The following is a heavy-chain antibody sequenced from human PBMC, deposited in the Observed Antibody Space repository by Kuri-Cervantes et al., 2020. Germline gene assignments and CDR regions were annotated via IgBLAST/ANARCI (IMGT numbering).Heavy chain of an antibody. CDR1: GFIFSSYA. J-gene: IGHJ4*02. D-gene: IGHD2-15*01. CDR3: AKVVDFDY. CDR2: ISYDGSNK. V-gene: IGHV3-30-3*01. Sequence: GESLKISCAASGFIFSSYAMHWVRQAPGKGLEWVAVISYDGSNKYYADSVKGRFTISRDNSKNTLYLQMNSLRAEDTAVYYCAKVVDFDYWGQGTLVTVSS.